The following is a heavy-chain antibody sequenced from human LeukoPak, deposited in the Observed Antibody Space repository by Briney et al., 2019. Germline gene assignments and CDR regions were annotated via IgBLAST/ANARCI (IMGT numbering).Heavy chain of an antibody. CDR1: GFTFSSYW. CDR2: IHSDGIGT. D-gene: IGHD6-13*01. Sequence: PGGSLRLSCAASGFTFSSYWMHWIRQAPGKGLVWVSRIHSDGIGTSYADSVRGRFTISRDNAKSSLYLQMNSLRAEDTAVYYCARDPYSSSWSYGMDVWGQGTAVTVSS. V-gene: IGHV3-74*01. J-gene: IGHJ6*02. CDR3: ARDPYSSSWSYGMDV.